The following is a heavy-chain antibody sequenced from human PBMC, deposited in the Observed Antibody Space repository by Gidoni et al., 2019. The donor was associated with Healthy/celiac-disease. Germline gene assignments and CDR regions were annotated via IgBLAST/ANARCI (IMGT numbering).Heavy chain of an antibody. Sequence: QVQLVQSGAEVKKPGSSVKVSCKASGGTFSSYAISWVRQAPGQGLEWMGGIIPIFGTANYAQKFQGRVTITADKSTSTAYMELSSLRSEDTAVYYCARSVGRYCSSTSCYARYFQHWGQGTLVTVSS. V-gene: IGHV1-69*06. CDR3: ARSVGRYCSSTSCYARYFQH. CDR1: GGTFSSYA. J-gene: IGHJ1*01. D-gene: IGHD2-2*01. CDR2: IIPIFGTA.